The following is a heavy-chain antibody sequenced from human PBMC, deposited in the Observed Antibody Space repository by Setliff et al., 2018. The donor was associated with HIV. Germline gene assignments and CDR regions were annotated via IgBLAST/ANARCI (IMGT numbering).Heavy chain of an antibody. Sequence: GASVKVSCKASGYTFTNYNIHWVRQAPGQGLEWMGGIIPILGTTNYAQKIQGRVTFSADESTSTAYMELSSLRSEDTAVYYCASLRIAVAGNNGWFDPWGQGTLVTVSS. J-gene: IGHJ5*02. CDR3: ASLRIAVAGNNGWFDP. CDR2: IIPILGTT. D-gene: IGHD6-19*01. CDR1: GYTFTNYN. V-gene: IGHV1-69*13.